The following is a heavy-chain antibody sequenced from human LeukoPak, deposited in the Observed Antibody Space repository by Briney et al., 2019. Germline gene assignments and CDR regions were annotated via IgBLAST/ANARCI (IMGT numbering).Heavy chain of an antibody. CDR1: GGSISSYY. Sequence: SETLSLTCTVSGGSISSYYWSWIRQPPGKGLEWIGYIYYSGSTNYNPSLKSRVTISVDTSKNQFSLKLSSVTAADTAVYYCARLTSYYDILTGYFPNYFDYWGQGTLVTVSS. D-gene: IGHD3-9*01. CDR3: ARLTSYYDILTGYFPNYFDY. V-gene: IGHV4-59*08. CDR2: IYYSGST. J-gene: IGHJ4*02.